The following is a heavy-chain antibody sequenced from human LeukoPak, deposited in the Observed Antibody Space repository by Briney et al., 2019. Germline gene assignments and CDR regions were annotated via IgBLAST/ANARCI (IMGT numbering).Heavy chain of an antibody. CDR1: GGSFSGYY. CDR2: INHSGST. V-gene: IGHV4-34*01. D-gene: IGHD2-15*01. Sequence: PSETLSLTCAVYGGSFSGYYWSWIRQPPGKGLEWIGEINHSGSTNYNPSLKSRVTISVDTSKNQFSLKLSSVTAADTVVYYCARERVGYFLYYFDYWGQGTLVTVSS. CDR3: ARERVGYFLYYFDY. J-gene: IGHJ4*02.